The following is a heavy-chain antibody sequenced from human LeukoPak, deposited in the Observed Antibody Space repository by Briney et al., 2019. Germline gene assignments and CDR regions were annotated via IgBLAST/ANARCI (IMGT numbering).Heavy chain of an antibody. CDR2: ISGNGGST. V-gene: IGHV3-23*01. Sequence: GGSLRLSCAASGFTFSSYAMSWVRQAPGKGLEWVSVISGNGGSTHYADSVKGRFTISRDNSKNTLYLQMNSLRAEDTAIHYCAKESPRFDYWGQGTLVTVSS. CDR1: GFTFSSYA. J-gene: IGHJ4*02. CDR3: AKESPRFDY.